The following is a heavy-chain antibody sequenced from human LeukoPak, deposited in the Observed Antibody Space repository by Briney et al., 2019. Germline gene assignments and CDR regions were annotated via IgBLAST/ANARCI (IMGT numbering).Heavy chain of an antibody. CDR2: MNPNSGNT. V-gene: IGHV1-8*03. CDR1: GYTFTSYD. CDR3: AVEPGIAAAEGAFDI. Sequence: GASVKVSCKASGYTFTSYDINWVRQATGQGLEWMGWMNPNSGNTGYAQKFQGRVTITRNTSISTAYMELSSLRSEDTAVYYCAVEPGIAAAEGAFDIWGQGTMATVSS. D-gene: IGHD6-13*01. J-gene: IGHJ3*02.